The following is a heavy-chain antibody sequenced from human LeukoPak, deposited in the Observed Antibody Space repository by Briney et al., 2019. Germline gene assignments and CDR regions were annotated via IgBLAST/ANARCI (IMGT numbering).Heavy chain of an antibody. CDR3: ARRVPSGTKGARSFDS. D-gene: IGHD3-10*01. V-gene: IGHV4-39*01. CDR2: IYYSGNT. J-gene: IGHJ4*02. Sequence: KPSETLSLTCTVSGGSINSSSYYWGWIRQPPGKGLECIGSIYYSGNTYYNPSLKSRVTISVDTSKNQFSLKLNSVTAADTAIYYCARRVPSGTKGARSFDSWGQGTLVTVSS. CDR1: GGSINSSSYY.